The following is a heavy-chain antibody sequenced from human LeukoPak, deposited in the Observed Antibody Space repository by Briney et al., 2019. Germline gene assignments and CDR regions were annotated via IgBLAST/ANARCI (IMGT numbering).Heavy chain of an antibody. Sequence: ASVKVSCKASGYTFTGYYMHWVRQAPEQGLEWMGWINPNSGGTNYAQKFQGRVTMTRDTSISTAYMELSRLRSDDTAVYYCARVLLPFYYDSSGYLQPFDSWGQGTLVTVSS. D-gene: IGHD3-22*01. CDR2: INPNSGGT. J-gene: IGHJ4*02. V-gene: IGHV1-2*02. CDR1: GYTFTGYY. CDR3: ARVLLPFYYDSSGYLQPFDS.